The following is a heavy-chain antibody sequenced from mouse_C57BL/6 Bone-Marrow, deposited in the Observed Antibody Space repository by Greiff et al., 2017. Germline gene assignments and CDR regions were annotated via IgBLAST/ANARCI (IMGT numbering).Heavy chain of an antibody. CDR3: ASPTTVVAPD. Sequence: DVQLVESVGGLVKPGGSLKLSCAASGFTFSSYAMSWVRQTPEKRLEWVATISDGGSYTYYPDNVKGRFTISRDNAKNNLYLQMSHLKSEDTAMYYCASPTTVVAPDWGQGTLVTVSA. CDR2: ISDGGSYT. J-gene: IGHJ3*01. CDR1: GFTFSSYA. V-gene: IGHV5-4*01. D-gene: IGHD1-1*01.